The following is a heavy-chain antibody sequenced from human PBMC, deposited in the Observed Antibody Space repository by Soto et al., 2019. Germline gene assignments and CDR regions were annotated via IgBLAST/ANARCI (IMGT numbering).Heavy chain of an antibody. CDR1: GGSISSSSYY. CDR3: ARQPKDAFDI. CDR2: IYYSGST. V-gene: IGHV4-39*01. J-gene: IGHJ3*02. Sequence: QLQLQESGPGLVKPSETLSLTCTVSGGSISSSSYYWGWIRQPPGKGLEWIGSIYYSGSTYYNPSLKRRVTISVDTSKNQFSLKLSSVTAADSAVYYCARQPKDAFDIWGQGTMVTVSS.